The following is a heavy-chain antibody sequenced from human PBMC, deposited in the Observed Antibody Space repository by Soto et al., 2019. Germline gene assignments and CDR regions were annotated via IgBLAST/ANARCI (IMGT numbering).Heavy chain of an antibody. CDR3: ARGIWSGDYNESYYFDY. CDR2: MNPNSGNT. J-gene: IGHJ4*02. V-gene: IGHV1-8*01. CDR1: GYTFTSYD. D-gene: IGHD4-17*01. Sequence: ASVKVSCKASGYTFTSYDINWVRQATGQGLEWMGWMNPNSGNTGYAQKFQGRVTMTRNTSISTAYMELSSLRSEDTAVYYCARGIWSGDYNESYYFDYWGQGTLVTVSS.